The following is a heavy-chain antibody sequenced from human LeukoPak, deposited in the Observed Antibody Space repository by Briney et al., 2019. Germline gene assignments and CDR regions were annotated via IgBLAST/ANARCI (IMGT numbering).Heavy chain of an antibody. D-gene: IGHD2-21*02. CDR2: ISGYNGNT. J-gene: IGHJ2*01. Sequence: ASVSVSCKASGYTFISYGISWVRQAPGQGLEWMGWISGYNGNTNYAQNLQGRVTMTTDTSTSTAYMELRSLRSDDTAVYYCARGLGVVTAQSEQPKPRYFDLWGRGTQVTVSS. V-gene: IGHV1-18*01. CDR3: ARGLGVVTAQSEQPKPRYFDL. CDR1: GYTFISYG.